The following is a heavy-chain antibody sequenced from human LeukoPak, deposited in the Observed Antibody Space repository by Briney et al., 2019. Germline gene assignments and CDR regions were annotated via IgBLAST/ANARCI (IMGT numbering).Heavy chain of an antibody. CDR2: INHSGTT. CDR3: ARDRWSGYPPEYYFDY. Sequence: SETLSLTCAVYGGSFSGYYWSWIRQPPGKGREWIGEINHSGTTNYNPSLKSRVTISVDTSKNQFSLKLSSVTAADTAVYYCARDRWSGYPPEYYFDYWGQGTLVTVSS. D-gene: IGHD3-3*01. CDR1: GGSFSGYY. J-gene: IGHJ4*02. V-gene: IGHV4-34*01.